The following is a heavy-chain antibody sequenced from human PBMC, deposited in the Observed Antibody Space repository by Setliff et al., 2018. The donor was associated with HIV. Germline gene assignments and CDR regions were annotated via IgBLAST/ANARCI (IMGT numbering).Heavy chain of an antibody. J-gene: IGHJ5*02. D-gene: IGHD2-2*01. CDR1: GYTFTDYY. V-gene: IGHV1-69-2*01. CDR2: VDPQDGET. CDR3: ARAQYQLLEPPTYNWFDP. Sequence: KVSCKASGYTFTDYYIDWVQQAPGGGLEWVGRVDPQDGETKYAEKFRDRVTITADTSIDTAYMELSRLRSEDTAVYYCARAQYQLLEPPTYNWFDPWGQGTLVTVSS.